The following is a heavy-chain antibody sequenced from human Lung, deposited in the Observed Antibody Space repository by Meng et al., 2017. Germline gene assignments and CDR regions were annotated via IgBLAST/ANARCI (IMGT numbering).Heavy chain of an antibody. Sequence: VRVGESGGGLVKPGGSLRLSWVASGFSFTDAWMSWVRQAPGKGLEWVGRIKSNSDGGTTDYAAPVKGRFTISRDDSKNTLYLQMNSLITEDTAVYFCATGAAAADHWGQGTLVTVSS. D-gene: IGHD6-13*01. J-gene: IGHJ4*02. CDR1: GFSFTDAW. V-gene: IGHV3-15*01. CDR2: IKSNSDGGTT. CDR3: ATGAAAADH.